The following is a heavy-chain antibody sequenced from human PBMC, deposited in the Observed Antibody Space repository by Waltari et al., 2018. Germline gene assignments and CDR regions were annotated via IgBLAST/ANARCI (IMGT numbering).Heavy chain of an antibody. V-gene: IGHV3-7*03. Sequence: EVQMVESGGTLVQPGGSLRLSCEPSGFSFSSYWMTWVRQVPGKGREWVDNRNQDGSERNDVDSVKGRFTISRDNAKNSLYLQMNSLRAEDTAVYYCLRDRRGADLFDYWGQGTLVTVSS. D-gene: IGHD3-10*01. CDR1: GFSFSSYW. CDR3: LRDRRGADLFDY. CDR2: RNQDGSER. J-gene: IGHJ4*02.